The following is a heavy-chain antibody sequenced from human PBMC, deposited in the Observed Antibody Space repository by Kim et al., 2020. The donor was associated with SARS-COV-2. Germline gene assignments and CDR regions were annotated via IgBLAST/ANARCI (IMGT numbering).Heavy chain of an antibody. CDR2: IYYSGST. V-gene: IGHV4-39*07. CDR3: ARAFYDSSGYYSWYYYYGMDV. CDR1: GGSISSSSYY. D-gene: IGHD3-22*01. Sequence: SETLSLTCTVSGGSISSSSYYWGWIRQPPGKGLEWIGSIYYSGSTYYNPSLKSRVTISVDTSKNQFSLKLSSVTAADTAVYYCARAFYDSSGYYSWYYYYGMDVWGQGTTVTVSS. J-gene: IGHJ6*02.